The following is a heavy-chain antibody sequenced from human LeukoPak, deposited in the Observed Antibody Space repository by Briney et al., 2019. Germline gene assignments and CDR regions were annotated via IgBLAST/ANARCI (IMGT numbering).Heavy chain of an antibody. J-gene: IGHJ4*02. D-gene: IGHD2-2*02. CDR2: ISGSGGST. V-gene: IGHV3-23*01. CDR3: AKDWLGRVPAAIGY. Sequence: PGGSLRLSCAASGFTFSSYAMSWVRQAPGKGLEWVSAISGSGGSTYYADSVKGRFTISRDNSKNTLYLQMNSLRAEDMAVYYCAKDWLGRVPAAIGYWGQGTLVTVSS. CDR1: GFTFSSYA.